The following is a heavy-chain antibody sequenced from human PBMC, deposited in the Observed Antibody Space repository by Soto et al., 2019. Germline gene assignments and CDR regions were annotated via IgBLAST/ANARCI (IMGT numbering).Heavy chain of an antibody. Sequence: QVQLVESGGGVVQPGRSLRLSCAASGFTFSSYGMHWVRQAPGKGLEWVAVIWYDGSNKYYADSVKGRFTISRDNSKNTLYLQMNSLRAEDTAVYYCARDRGYDSSGRIDYWGQGTLVTVSS. J-gene: IGHJ4*02. V-gene: IGHV3-33*01. D-gene: IGHD3-22*01. CDR1: GFTFSSYG. CDR3: ARDRGYDSSGRIDY. CDR2: IWYDGSNK.